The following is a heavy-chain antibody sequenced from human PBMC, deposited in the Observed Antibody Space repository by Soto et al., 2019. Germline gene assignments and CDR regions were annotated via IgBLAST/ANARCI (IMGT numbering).Heavy chain of an antibody. CDR3: AREGGAAPGARREWYLDL. V-gene: IGHV1-2*02. CDR1: GYPLTDFH. Sequence: QVQLVQSGAEVKKPGASVTVSCKTSGYPLTDFHIHWVRQAPGQGLEWMAWINPHTGDTNTALKFQGRVTMTRDTSINTAFMELTRLSFDDTTVYYCAREGGAAPGARREWYLDLWGRGTLVSVSS. J-gene: IGHJ2*01. CDR2: INPHTGDT. D-gene: IGHD6-25*01.